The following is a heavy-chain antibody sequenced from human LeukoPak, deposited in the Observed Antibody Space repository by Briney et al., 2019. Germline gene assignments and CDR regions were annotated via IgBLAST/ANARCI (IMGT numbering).Heavy chain of an antibody. J-gene: IGHJ4*02. V-gene: IGHV3-33*06. CDR2: IWYDGKNK. CDR1: GFTFSKYG. CDR3: AKERAVAGTDARYYFDY. D-gene: IGHD6-19*01. Sequence: PGGSLRLSCAASGFTFSKYGMHWVRQAPGKGLEWVAVIWYDGKNKYYADSVKGRFTISRDNSKNTLYLEMNSLRADDTAVYYCAKERAVAGTDARYYFDYWGQGTLVTVSS.